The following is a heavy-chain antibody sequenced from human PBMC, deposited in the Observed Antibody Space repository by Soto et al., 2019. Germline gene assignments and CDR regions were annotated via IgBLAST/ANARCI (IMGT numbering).Heavy chain of an antibody. V-gene: IGHV3-64D*06. Sequence: GGSLRLSCSASGFTFSSYAMHWVRQAPGKGLEYVSAISSNGGSTYYADSVKGRFTISRDNSKNTLYLQMSSLRAEDTAGYYCVKALRYVFWLPDFDYWGQGTKVTVSS. CDR1: GFTFSSYA. J-gene: IGHJ4*02. D-gene: IGHD3-9*01. CDR3: VKALRYVFWLPDFDY. CDR2: ISSNGGST.